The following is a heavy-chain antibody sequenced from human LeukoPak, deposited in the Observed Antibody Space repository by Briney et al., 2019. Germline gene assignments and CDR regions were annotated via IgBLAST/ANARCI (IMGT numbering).Heavy chain of an antibody. CDR3: ARGSVAGMLVSWFDP. J-gene: IGHJ5*02. V-gene: IGHV3-21*01. CDR2: ISSSSSYI. Sequence: GGSLRLSCAASGFTFSSYWMSWVRQAPGKGLEWVSSISSSSSYIYYADSVKGRFTISRDNAKNSLYLQMNSLRAEDTAVYYCARGSVAGMLVSWFDPWGQGTLVTVSS. D-gene: IGHD6-19*01. CDR1: GFTFSSYW.